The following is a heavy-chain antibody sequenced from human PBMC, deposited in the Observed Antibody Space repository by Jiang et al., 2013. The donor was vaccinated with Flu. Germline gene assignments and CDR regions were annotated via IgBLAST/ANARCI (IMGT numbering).Heavy chain of an antibody. CDR1: GFTFSSYS. D-gene: IGHD3-22*01. Sequence: GLVQPGGSLRLSCAASGFTFSSYSMNWVRQAPGKGLEWVSYISSSSITIYYADSVKGRFTISRDNAKNSLYLQMNSLRDEDTAVYYCAREIKGAYYYDSSGPFDYWGQGTLVTVSS. J-gene: IGHJ4*02. V-gene: IGHV3-48*02. CDR2: ISSSSITI. CDR3: AREIKGAYYYDSSGPFDY.